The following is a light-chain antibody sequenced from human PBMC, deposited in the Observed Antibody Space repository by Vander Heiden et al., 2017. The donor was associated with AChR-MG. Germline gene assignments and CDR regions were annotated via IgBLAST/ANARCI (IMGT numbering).Light chain of an antibody. J-gene: IGKJ4*01. V-gene: IGKV3-15*01. Sequence: EIVMTQSPATLSASPGERATLSCRASQSVSSNLAWYQQKPGQAPRLLIYGASTRATGIPARFSGGGSGTEFALTISSLQSEDFAVYYCQQDNNWLTFGGGTKVEIK. CDR1: QSVSSN. CDR2: GAS. CDR3: QQDNNWLT.